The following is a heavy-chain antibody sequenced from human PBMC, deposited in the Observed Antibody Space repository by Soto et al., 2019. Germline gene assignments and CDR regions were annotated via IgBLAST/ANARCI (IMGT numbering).Heavy chain of an antibody. CDR2: ISCHGSTN. CDR1: GFTLSDYC. Sequence: GGSLRLSCAASGFTLSDYCMNWVRHAPGKGLEWVAVISCHGSTNYYADSVKGRFTISRDNSKNSLYLQMNNLRAEDTAVYYCANQASHGVGDIPYCFDYWGQGTLVTVSS. CDR3: ANQASHGVGDIPYCFDY. D-gene: IGHD2-15*01. V-gene: IGHV3-30*18. J-gene: IGHJ4*02.